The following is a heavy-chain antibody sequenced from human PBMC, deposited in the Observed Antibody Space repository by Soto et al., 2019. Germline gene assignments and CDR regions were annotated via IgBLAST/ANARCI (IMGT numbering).Heavy chain of an antibody. J-gene: IGHJ6*02. V-gene: IGHV1-69*13. D-gene: IGHD1-1*01. CDR3: ARVRASEPVYYYYGMDV. CDR2: IIPIFGTA. CDR1: GGTFSSYA. Sequence: ASVKVSCKASGGTFSSYAISWVRQAPGQGLEWMGGIIPIFGTANYAQKFQGRVTITADESTSTAYMELSSLRSEDTAVYYCARVRASEPVYYYYGMDVWGQGTTVTVSS.